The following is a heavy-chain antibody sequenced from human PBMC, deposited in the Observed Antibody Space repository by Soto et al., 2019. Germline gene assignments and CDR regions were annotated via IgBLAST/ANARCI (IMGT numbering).Heavy chain of an antibody. Sequence: GPTLVNPTQTLTLTCTFSGFSLSTSGVGVGWIRQPPGKALEWLALIYWDDEKRYSPYLKSRLTITKDTSKNQVVLTMTNMDPVDTASFYCAHRRGGTYCSGGSCYSSNWFDPWGQGTLVTVSS. CDR1: GFSLSTSGVG. D-gene: IGHD2-15*01. J-gene: IGHJ5*02. CDR2: IYWDDEK. CDR3: AHRRGGTYCSGGSCYSSNWFDP. V-gene: IGHV2-5*02.